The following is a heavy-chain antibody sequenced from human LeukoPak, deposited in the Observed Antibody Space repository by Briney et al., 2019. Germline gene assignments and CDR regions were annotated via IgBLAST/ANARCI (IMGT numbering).Heavy chain of an antibody. Sequence: GGSPRLSCAASGFTFDDYAMHWVRQAPGKGLEWVSGISWNSGSIGYADSVKGRFTISRDNAKNSLYLQMNSLRAEDTALYYCAKDMAPYSSSFDYWGQGTLVTVSS. J-gene: IGHJ4*02. CDR1: GFTFDDYA. D-gene: IGHD6-19*01. CDR2: ISWNSGSI. CDR3: AKDMAPYSSSFDY. V-gene: IGHV3-9*01.